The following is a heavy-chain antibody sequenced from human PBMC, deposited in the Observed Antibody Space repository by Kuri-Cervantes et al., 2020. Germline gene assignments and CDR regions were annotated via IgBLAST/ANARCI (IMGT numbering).Heavy chain of an antibody. V-gene: IGHV4-34*01. CDR1: GGSSSGYY. CDR2: INHSGST. Sequence: SETLSPTCAVYGGSSSGYYWSWIRQPPGKGLVWIGEINHSGSTNYNPSLKRRVTISVDTSKNQFSLTLSSVTAADTAVYYCVRVPVVVVVAAPRHYYMDVWGKGTTVTVSS. J-gene: IGHJ6*03. CDR3: VRVPVVVVVAAPRHYYMDV. D-gene: IGHD2-15*01.